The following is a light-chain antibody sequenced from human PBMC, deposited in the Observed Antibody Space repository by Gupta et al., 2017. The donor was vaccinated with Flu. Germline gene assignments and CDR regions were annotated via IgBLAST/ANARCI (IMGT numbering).Light chain of an antibody. Sequence: DIVMTQSPLSLPVTPGEPASISCRSSQSLLHSNGYKYMDWYLQKPGQSPQLLIYLGFNRASGVPDRFSGSGSGTDFTLKISRVEADDVGIYYCMQALQTPLTFGGGTKVEIK. J-gene: IGKJ4*01. V-gene: IGKV2-28*01. CDR2: LGF. CDR1: QSLLHSNGYKY. CDR3: MQALQTPLT.